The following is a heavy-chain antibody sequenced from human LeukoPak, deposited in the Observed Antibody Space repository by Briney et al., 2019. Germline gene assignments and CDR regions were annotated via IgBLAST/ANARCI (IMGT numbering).Heavy chain of an antibody. CDR2: INHSGST. J-gene: IGHJ4*02. CDR1: GGSFSGYY. CDR3: ARVGASGEIDY. D-gene: IGHD3-10*01. V-gene: IGHV4-34*01. Sequence: SETLSLTCAVYGGSFSGYYWSWIRQPPGKGLEWIGEINHSGSTNYNPSLKSRVTISVDRSKNQFSLKLSSVTAADTAVYYCARVGASGEIDYWGQGTLVTVSS.